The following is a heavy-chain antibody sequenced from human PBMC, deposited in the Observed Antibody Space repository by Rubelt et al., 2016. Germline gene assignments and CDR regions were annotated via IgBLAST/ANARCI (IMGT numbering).Heavy chain of an antibody. J-gene: IGHJ4*02. V-gene: IGHV3-15*01. D-gene: IGHD6-13*01. CDR3: PTGPYSSSWDWVY. CDR1: GFTLTNVW. CDR2: LQSNTDGGTT. Sequence: EVHLVESGGGLVQPGGSLRLSCAASGFTLTNVWMSWVRQAPGKGLEWVGRLQSNTDGGTTDYAAPVNGRLTISRDDSKNTLDLRMNNLRTEDTGVYYCPTGPYSSSWDWVYWGQGTLVTVSS.